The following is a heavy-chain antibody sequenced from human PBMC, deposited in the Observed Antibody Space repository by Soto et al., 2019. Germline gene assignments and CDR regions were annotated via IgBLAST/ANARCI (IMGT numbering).Heavy chain of an antibody. CDR3: ARVGERYYYGSGSYYTYYYYGMDV. CDR1: GYTFTSYG. V-gene: IGHV1-18*04. D-gene: IGHD3-10*01. CDR2: ISAYNGNT. Sequence: ASVKVSCKASGYTFTSYGISWVRQAPGQGLEWMGWISAYNGNTNYAQKLQGRVTMTTDTSTSTAYMELRSLRSDDTAVYYCARVGERYYYGSGSYYTYYYYGMDVWGQGTTVTVSS. J-gene: IGHJ6*02.